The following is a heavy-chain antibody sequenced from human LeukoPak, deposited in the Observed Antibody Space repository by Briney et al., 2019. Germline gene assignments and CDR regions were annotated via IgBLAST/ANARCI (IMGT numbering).Heavy chain of an antibody. CDR1: GFTFSAYG. CDR3: AKGSRIWGNYYFDF. Sequence: GGSLRLSCAASGFTFSAYGMHWVRQAPGKGPEWVAVIWYDGSNKYYADSVKGRFTISRDSSKNTLYLQMNSLRAEDTAVYYCAKGSRIWGNYYFDFWGQGTLVTVSS. D-gene: IGHD3-16*01. V-gene: IGHV3-33*06. J-gene: IGHJ4*02. CDR2: IWYDGSNK.